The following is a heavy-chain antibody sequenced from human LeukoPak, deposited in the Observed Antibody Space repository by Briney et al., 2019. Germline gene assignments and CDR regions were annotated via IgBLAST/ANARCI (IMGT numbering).Heavy chain of an antibody. J-gene: IGHJ5*01. Sequence: GGSLRLSCAASGFTFSSYAMHWVRQAPGQGLEWVGQINPDGGNTRYAQRFHGRVILSTDMSTSTVYMEVSSLRSDDTAVYYCARALVNPTLDSWGQGTLVTVSS. D-gene: IGHD3-10*01. CDR1: GFTFSSYA. CDR3: ARALVNPTLDS. V-gene: IGHV1-46*01. CDR2: INPDGGNT.